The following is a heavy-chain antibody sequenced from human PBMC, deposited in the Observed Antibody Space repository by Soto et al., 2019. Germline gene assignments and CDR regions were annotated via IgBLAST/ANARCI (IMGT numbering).Heavy chain of an antibody. V-gene: IGHV4-34*01. J-gene: IGHJ5*02. CDR2: INHSGST. D-gene: IGHD2-21*02. CDR1: GGSFSGYY. Sequence: SETLSLTCAVYGGSFSGYYWSWIRQPPGKGLEWIGEINHSGSTNYNPSLKSRVTISVDTSKNQFSLKLSSVTAADTAVYYCARETRGLHIVVVTAIASGSSIWFDPWGQGTLVTAPQ. CDR3: ARETRGLHIVVVTAIASGSSIWFDP.